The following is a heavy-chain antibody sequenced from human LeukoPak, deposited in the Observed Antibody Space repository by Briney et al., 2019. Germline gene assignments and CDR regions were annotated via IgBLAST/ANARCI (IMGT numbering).Heavy chain of an antibody. CDR3: ARDRAVAGTGDWFDP. J-gene: IGHJ5*02. V-gene: IGHV3-7*01. Sequence: PGGSLRVSCAASGFTFSSYWMSWVRQAPGKGLEWVANIKQDGSEKYYVDSVKGRFTISRDNAKNSLYLQMNSLRAEDTAVYYCARDRAVAGTGDWFDPWGQGTLVTVSS. CDR1: GFTFSSYW. CDR2: IKQDGSEK. D-gene: IGHD6-19*01.